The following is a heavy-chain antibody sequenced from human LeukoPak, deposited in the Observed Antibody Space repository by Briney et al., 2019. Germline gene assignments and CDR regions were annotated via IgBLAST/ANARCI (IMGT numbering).Heavy chain of an antibody. CDR3: ARVRDYYDSSGYEDAAGYFDY. D-gene: IGHD3-22*01. V-gene: IGHV4-39*01. Sequence: PSETLSLTCTVSGGSISSSSYYWGWIRQPPGKGLEWIGSIYYSGSTYYNPSLKSRVTISVDTSKNQFSLKLSSVTAADTAVYYCARVRDYYDSSGYEDAAGYFDYWGQGTLVTVSS. J-gene: IGHJ4*02. CDR2: IYYSGST. CDR1: GGSISSSSYY.